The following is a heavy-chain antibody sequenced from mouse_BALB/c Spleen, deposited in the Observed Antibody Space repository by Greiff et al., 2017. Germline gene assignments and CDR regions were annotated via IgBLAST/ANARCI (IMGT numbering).Heavy chain of an antibody. CDR3: ARDYGSSYYAMDY. CDR2: ISSGGSYT. CDR1: GFTFSSYA. Sequence: EVKLMESGGGLVKPGGSLKLSCAASGFTFSSYAMSWVRQSPEKRLEWVAEISSGGSYTYYPDTVTGRFTISRDNAKNTLYLEMSSLRSEDTAMYYCARDYGSSYYAMDYWGQGTSVTVSS. V-gene: IGHV5-9-4*01. J-gene: IGHJ4*01. D-gene: IGHD1-1*01.